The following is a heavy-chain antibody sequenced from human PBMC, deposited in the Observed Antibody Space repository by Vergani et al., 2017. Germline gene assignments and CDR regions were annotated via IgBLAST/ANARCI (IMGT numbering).Heavy chain of an antibody. Sequence: QVQLVQSGAEVKKPGSSVKVSCKASGGTFSSYTISWVRQAPGQGLEWMGRIIPILGIANYAQKFQGRVTITADKSTSTAYMELSSLRSEDTAVYYCANSEYYHSGANLGLDPWGQGTLVTVSS. CDR3: ANSEYYHSGANLGLDP. CDR1: GGTFSSYT. V-gene: IGHV1-69*02. CDR2: IIPILGIA. J-gene: IGHJ5*02. D-gene: IGHD3-22*01.